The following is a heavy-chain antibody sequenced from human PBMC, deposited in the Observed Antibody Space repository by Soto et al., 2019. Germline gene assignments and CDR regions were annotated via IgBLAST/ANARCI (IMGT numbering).Heavy chain of an antibody. Sequence: GGSLRLSCAASGFIFTDYAMHWVRQAPGKGLEWVAFVSYDGINKYYPYFVGRRFTISKDIYHKTLSLQINSLTPEDTAVYYSVKEEKYTDSYPFDSWGQGTLVTVSS. CDR2: VSYDGINK. D-gene: IGHD2-21*02. V-gene: IGHV3-30*18. CDR1: GFIFTDYA. CDR3: VKEEKYTDSYPFDS. J-gene: IGHJ4*02.